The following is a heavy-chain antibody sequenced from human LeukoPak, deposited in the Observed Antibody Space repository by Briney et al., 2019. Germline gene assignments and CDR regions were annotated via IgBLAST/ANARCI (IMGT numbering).Heavy chain of an antibody. CDR3: ARARSGVVLLWDY. J-gene: IGHJ4*02. CDR2: IYYSGST. D-gene: IGHD3-3*01. CDR1: GGSISSYY. Sequence: SATLSLTCTVSGGSISSYYWSWIRQPPGKGLEWIGYIYYSGSTNYNPSLKSRVTISVDTSKNQFSLKLSSVTAADTAVYYCARARSGVVLLWDYWGQGTLVTVSS. V-gene: IGHV4-59*01.